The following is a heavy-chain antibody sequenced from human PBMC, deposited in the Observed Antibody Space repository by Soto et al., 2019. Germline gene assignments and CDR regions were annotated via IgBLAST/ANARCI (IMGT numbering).Heavy chain of an antibody. CDR1: GGSISSGDYY. CDR3: ARGGSQWTFDY. V-gene: IGHV4-30-4*01. Sequence: SETLSLTCTVSGGSISSGDYYWSWIRQPPGKGLEWIGYIYYSGSTYYNPSLKSRVTISVDTSKNQFSLKLSSVTAADTAVYYCARGGSQWTFDYWGQGTLVTVSS. J-gene: IGHJ4*02. D-gene: IGHD6-19*01. CDR2: IYYSGST.